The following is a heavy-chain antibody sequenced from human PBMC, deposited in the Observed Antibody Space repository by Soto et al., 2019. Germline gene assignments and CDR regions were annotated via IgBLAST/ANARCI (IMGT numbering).Heavy chain of an antibody. Sequence: PEETLSLTCTVSGGSVSSSSYYWGWVRQAPGKGLEWVSAISGSGGSTYYADSVKGRFTISRDNAKNSLYLQMNSLRAEDTAVYYCARAALEQWLGLLLPVKAYYFDYWGQGTLVTVSS. V-gene: IGHV3-23*01. CDR3: ARAALEQWLGLLLPVKAYYFDY. J-gene: IGHJ4*02. CDR1: GGSVSSSSYY. CDR2: ISGSGGST. D-gene: IGHD6-19*01.